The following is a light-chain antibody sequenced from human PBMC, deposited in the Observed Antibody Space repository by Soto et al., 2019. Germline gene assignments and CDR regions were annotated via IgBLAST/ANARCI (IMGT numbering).Light chain of an antibody. CDR2: AAY. J-gene: IGKJ5*01. V-gene: IGKV1-9*01. CDR3: KQLNSYPPA. CDR1: QTISSW. Sequence: DIQMTQSPSTLSGSVGDRVTITCRASQTISSWLAWYQQKPGKAPKLLIYAAYTLQSGVQSRFSGSGSGTEFTLTIRSLQPEDFATYYCKQLNSYPPAFGQGTRLEIK.